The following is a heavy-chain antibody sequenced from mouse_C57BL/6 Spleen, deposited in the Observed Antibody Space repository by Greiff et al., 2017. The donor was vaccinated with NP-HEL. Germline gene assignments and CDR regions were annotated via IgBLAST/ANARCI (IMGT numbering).Heavy chain of an antibody. J-gene: IGHJ2*01. Sequence: DVMLVESGGGLVQSGRSLRLSCATSGFTFSDFYMEWVRQAPGKGLEWIAASRNKANDYTTEYSASVKGRFIVSRDTSQSILYLQMNALRAEDTAIYYCARDADGGYFDYWGQGTTLTVSS. CDR2: SRNKANDYTT. V-gene: IGHV7-1*01. CDR1: GFTFSDFY. CDR3: ARDADGGYFDY.